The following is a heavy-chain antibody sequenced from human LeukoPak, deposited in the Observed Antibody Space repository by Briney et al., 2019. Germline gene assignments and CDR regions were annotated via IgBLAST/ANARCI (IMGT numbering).Heavy chain of an antibody. D-gene: IGHD3-10*01. J-gene: IGHJ5*02. Sequence: SETLSLTCGVYGGSFSGHYWSWIRQPPGKGLEWIGDINHSGSTKYNPSLKSRVSISVDTSKKQFSLKLSSVTAADTAVYYCVRRGRLLYFGESRGRYGSLNRFDPWGQGTLVTVSS. CDR2: INHSGST. CDR1: GGSFSGHY. V-gene: IGHV4-34*01. CDR3: VRRGRLLYFGESRGRYGSLNRFDP.